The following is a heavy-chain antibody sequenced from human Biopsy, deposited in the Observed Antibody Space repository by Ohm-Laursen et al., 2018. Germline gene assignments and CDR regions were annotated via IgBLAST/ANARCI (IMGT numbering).Heavy chain of an antibody. V-gene: IGHV4-34*01. Sequence: SDTLSLTCAVYGESFNGYYWSWIRQTPGKGLEWIGEINHSGGANYNPSLKSRVAISVDTSKNQFSLKVRSVTAADTAVYFCARDSRGGHLNTTLITGKNLDSWGQGILVTVSS. CDR2: INHSGGA. CDR1: GESFNGYY. J-gene: IGHJ4*02. CDR3: ARDSRGGHLNTTLITGKNLDS. D-gene: IGHD3-16*01.